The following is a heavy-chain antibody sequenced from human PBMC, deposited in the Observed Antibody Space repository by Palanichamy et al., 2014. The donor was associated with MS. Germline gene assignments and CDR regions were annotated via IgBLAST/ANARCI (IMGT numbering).Heavy chain of an antibody. CDR2: IYPGDSNT. Sequence: EVQLVQSGAXVRKPGESLKISCQGSGYTFTRFWTGWVRQMPGKGLEWMGIIYPGDSNTRYSPSFQGQVTISADKSISTAYLQWSSLKASDSAMYYCATRYSYGSLGAFDIWGQGTMVTVSS. D-gene: IGHD5-18*01. CDR1: GYTFTRFW. J-gene: IGHJ3*02. V-gene: IGHV5-51*01. CDR3: ATRYSYGSLGAFDI.